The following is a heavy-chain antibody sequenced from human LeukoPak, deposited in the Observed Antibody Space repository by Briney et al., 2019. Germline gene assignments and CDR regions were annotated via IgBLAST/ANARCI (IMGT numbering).Heavy chain of an antibody. CDR1: GFTFSSYA. D-gene: IGHD1-1*01. CDR2: ISYDGSNK. CDR3: AKIYKYNWNDVSY. Sequence: PGGSLRLSCAASGFTFSSYAMHWVRQAPGKGLEWVAVISYDGSNKYYADSVKGRFTISRDNSKNTLYLQMNSLRAEDTAVYYCAKIYKYNWNDVSYWGQGTLVTVSS. J-gene: IGHJ4*02. V-gene: IGHV3-30-3*02.